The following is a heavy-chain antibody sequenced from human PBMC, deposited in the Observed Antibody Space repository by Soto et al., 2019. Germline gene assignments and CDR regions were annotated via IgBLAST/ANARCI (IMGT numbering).Heavy chain of an antibody. CDR1: GFTFSSYA. V-gene: IGHV3-30-3*01. Sequence: QVQLVESGGGVVQPGRSLRLSCAASGFTFSSYAMHWVRQAPGKGLEWVAVISYDGSNEYYADSVKGRFTISRDNSKNTLYLQMNSLRAEDTAVYYCARAGYCSSTSCYVGAIAVAVGGAFDIWGQGTMVTVSS. CDR3: ARAGYCSSTSCYVGAIAVAVGGAFDI. D-gene: IGHD2-2*01. J-gene: IGHJ3*02. CDR2: ISYDGSNE.